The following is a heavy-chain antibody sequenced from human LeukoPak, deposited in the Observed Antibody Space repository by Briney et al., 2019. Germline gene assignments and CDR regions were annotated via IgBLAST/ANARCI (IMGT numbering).Heavy chain of an antibody. Sequence: GGSLRLSCAASGFTFSSYSMNWVRQAPGKGLEWVSSISSSSSYIYYADSVKGRFTVSRDNAKNSLYLQMNSLRAEDTAVYYCARGEYSSSYLGYWGQGTLVTVSS. D-gene: IGHD6-6*01. V-gene: IGHV3-21*01. CDR2: ISSSSSYI. J-gene: IGHJ4*02. CDR1: GFTFSSYS. CDR3: ARGEYSSSYLGY.